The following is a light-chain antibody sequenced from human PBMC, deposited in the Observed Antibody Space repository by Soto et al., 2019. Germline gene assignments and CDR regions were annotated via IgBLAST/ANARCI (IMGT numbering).Light chain of an antibody. Sequence: DIQMTQSPSSLSASVGDRVTITCRASQGIRNALGWYQQKPGKAPEHLISAASTLHRGVPSRFSGSGSGTEFTLTISSLQPEDFATYYCLQHNSYPRTFGGGTKVEI. CDR2: AAS. CDR3: LQHNSYPRT. V-gene: IGKV1-17*01. CDR1: QGIRNA. J-gene: IGKJ4*01.